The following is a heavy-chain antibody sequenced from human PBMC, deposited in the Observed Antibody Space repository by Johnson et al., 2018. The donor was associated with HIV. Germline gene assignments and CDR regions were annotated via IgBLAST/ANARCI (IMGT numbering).Heavy chain of an antibody. CDR2: ISWNGGSI. CDR3: ARVSCSSTSCLGDGAFDI. Sequence: VQLVESGGGLVQPGRSLRLSCAASGFTFDDYAMHWVRQAPGKGPEWVSGISWNGGSIGYAESVKGRFTISRDNAKNSLYLQMNSLRAEDTALYYCARVSCSSTSCLGDGAFDIWGQGTMVTVSS. V-gene: IGHV3-9*01. CDR1: GFTFDDYA. D-gene: IGHD2-2*01. J-gene: IGHJ3*02.